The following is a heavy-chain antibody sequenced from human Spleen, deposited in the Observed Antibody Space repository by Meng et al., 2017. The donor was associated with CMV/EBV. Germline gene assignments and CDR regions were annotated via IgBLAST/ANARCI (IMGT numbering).Heavy chain of an antibody. J-gene: IGHJ6*02. D-gene: IGHD3-3*01. CDR3: ARLNYDFWSGSLYGMDV. CDR2: IYYSGST. CDR1: GGSISSYY. Sequence: ESLKISCTVSGGSISSYYWSWIRQPPGKGLDWIGYIYYSGSTNYNPSLKSRVTISVETSKNQFSLKLSSVTAADTAVYYCARLNYDFWSGSLYGMDVWGQGTTVTVSS. V-gene: IGHV4-59*01.